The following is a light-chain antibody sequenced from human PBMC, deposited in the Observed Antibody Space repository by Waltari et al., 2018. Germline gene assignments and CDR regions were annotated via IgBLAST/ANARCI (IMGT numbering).Light chain of an antibody. CDR2: EVT. V-gene: IGLV2-23*02. CDR3: CSYVGLGTYV. Sequence: QSGLAQPASASGSPGQSITITCTGTSSDVGNYNLVSWYQQRPGKAPRLLIYEVTKRGPGTSARCSASKAGNPASLSISSLQAQEDEADYYCCSYVGLGTYVFGTGTKVTV. J-gene: IGLJ1*01. CDR1: SSDVGNYNL.